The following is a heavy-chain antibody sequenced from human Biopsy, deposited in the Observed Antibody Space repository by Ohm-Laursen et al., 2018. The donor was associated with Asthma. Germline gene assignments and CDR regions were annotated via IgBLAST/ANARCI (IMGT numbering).Heavy chain of an antibody. Sequence: TLSLTCSVSGGSISSGGYYWSWIRQHPGKGLEWIGYIYDSGSTYYNPSLKSRLTIAVDPSKNQFSLKVTSVTAADTAVYYCARPITGTRNAFDIWGQGTMVTVSS. J-gene: IGHJ3*02. CDR1: GGSISSGGYY. CDR3: ARPITGTRNAFDI. D-gene: IGHD1-20*01. V-gene: IGHV4-31*03. CDR2: IYDSGST.